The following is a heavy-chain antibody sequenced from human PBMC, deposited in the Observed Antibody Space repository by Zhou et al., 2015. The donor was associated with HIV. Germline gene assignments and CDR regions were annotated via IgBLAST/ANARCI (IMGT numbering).Heavy chain of an antibody. J-gene: IGHJ5*01. CDR1: GGTFSSYT. Sequence: QVQLVQSGAEVKKPGSSVKVSCKASGGTFSSYTISWVRQAPGQGLEWMGRIIPILGIANYAQKFQGRVTITADKSTSTAYMELSSLRSEDTAVYYCARDPPTGCSGGSCYLNWFDPWGRGTRGHRLL. CDR2: IIPILGIA. V-gene: IGHV1-69*08. CDR3: ARDPPTGCSGGSCYLNWFDP. D-gene: IGHD2-15*01.